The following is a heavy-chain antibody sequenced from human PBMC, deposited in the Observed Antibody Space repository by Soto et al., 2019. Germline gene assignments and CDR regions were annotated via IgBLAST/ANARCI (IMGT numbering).Heavy chain of an antibody. Sequence: GGSLRLSCAASRFTFSSYAMSWVRQAPGKGLEWVSAISVSGGRTNYADSVRGRFIISRDNSKNTLYLQMNSLRAEDTAVYYCAKDPPTIAYWYFDLWGRGTLVTVSS. V-gene: IGHV3-23*01. CDR3: AKDPPTIAYWYFDL. CDR2: ISVSGGRT. CDR1: RFTFSSYA. J-gene: IGHJ2*01. D-gene: IGHD3-9*01.